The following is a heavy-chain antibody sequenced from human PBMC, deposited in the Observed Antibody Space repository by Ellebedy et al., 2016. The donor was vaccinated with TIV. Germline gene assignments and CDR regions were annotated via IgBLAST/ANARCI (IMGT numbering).Heavy chain of an antibody. CDR2: ISYDGNTK. J-gene: IGHJ4*02. CDR3: ARGPSTSAYLDS. Sequence: LSLTCAASGFTFSSYAMHWVRQPPGKGLEWVAVISYDGNTKFYADSVKGRLTLSRDTSKNTVYLQMDSLTTEDTAVYYCARGPSTSAYLDSWGQGALVIVSS. V-gene: IGHV3-30-3*01. CDR1: GFTFSSYA.